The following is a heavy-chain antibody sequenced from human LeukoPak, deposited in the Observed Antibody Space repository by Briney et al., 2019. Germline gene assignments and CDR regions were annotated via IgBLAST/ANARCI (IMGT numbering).Heavy chain of an antibody. V-gene: IGHV3-23*01. Sequence: QAGGSLRLSCAASGFTFSSYARSWVRQAPGKGLEGVSVISGSGGSTYYADSVKGRFTISRDNSKNTVFLQMNSLRAEDTAVYYCAKALRYCSGGSCYWSRIDNWGQGTLVTVSS. CDR1: GFTFSSYA. CDR3: AKALRYCSGGSCYWSRIDN. J-gene: IGHJ4*02. D-gene: IGHD2-15*01. CDR2: ISGSGGST.